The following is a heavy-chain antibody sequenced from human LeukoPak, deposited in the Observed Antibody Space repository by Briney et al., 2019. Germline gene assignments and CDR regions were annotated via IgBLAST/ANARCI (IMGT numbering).Heavy chain of an antibody. Sequence: SETLSLTCAVYGGSFSGYYWSWIRQPPGKGLEWIGEINHSGSTNYNPSLKSRITISVDTSKNQFSLKLSSVTAADTAVYYCARHARASSSGGFDPWGQGTLVTVSS. V-gene: IGHV4-34*01. J-gene: IGHJ5*02. CDR3: ARHARASSSGGFDP. CDR1: GGSFSGYY. CDR2: INHSGST. D-gene: IGHD6-13*01.